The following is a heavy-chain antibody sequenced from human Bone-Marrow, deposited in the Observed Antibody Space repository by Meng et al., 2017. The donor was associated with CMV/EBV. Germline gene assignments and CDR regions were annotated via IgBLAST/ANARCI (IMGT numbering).Heavy chain of an antibody. CDR1: GYTFTGYY. Sequence: ASVKVSCKASGYTFTGYYMHWVRQAPGQGLEWMGWINPNSGGTNYAQKFQGRVTMTRDTSISTAYMELSRLRSDDTAVYYCAREAEGGHGMDVWGQGNTVTVSS. V-gene: IGHV1-2*02. CDR2: INPNSGGT. CDR3: AREAEGGHGMDV. J-gene: IGHJ6*02. D-gene: IGHD1-14*01.